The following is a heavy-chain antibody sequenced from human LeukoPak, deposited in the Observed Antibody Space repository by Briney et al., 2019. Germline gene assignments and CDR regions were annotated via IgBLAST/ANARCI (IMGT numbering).Heavy chain of an antibody. CDR1: GGFISSYY. V-gene: IGHV4-59*01. J-gene: IGHJ4*02. CDR2: IHYTGST. CDR3: ARELPFDY. D-gene: IGHD2-15*01. Sequence: SETLSLTCTVSGGFISSYYWSWIRQPPGKGLEWIGFIHYTGSTNYNPSLKSRVTISVDTSKNQFSLKLSSVTAADTAVYYCARELPFDYWGQGTLVTVSS.